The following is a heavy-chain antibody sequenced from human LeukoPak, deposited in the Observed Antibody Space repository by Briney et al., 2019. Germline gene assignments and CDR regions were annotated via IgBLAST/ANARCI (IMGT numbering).Heavy chain of an antibody. CDR2: ISSRGGTM. CDR3: ARETGYNLND. V-gene: IGHV3-48*03. Sequence: PGGSLRLSCAASGFTFSNYEMNGVRQAPGKGLEWVSYISSRGGTMNYADSVKGRFTISRDNAKNSLYLQMNSLRAEDTAVYYCARETGYNLNDWGQGTLVTVSS. D-gene: IGHD5-24*01. CDR1: GFTFSNYE. J-gene: IGHJ4*02.